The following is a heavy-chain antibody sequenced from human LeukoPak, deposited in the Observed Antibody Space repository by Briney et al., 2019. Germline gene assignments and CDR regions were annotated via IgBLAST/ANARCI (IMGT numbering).Heavy chain of an antibody. CDR1: GFTFSDYY. CDR2: ISSSGSTI. Sequence: AGGSLRLSCAASGFTFSDYYMSWIRQAPGKGLEWVSYISSSGSTIYYADSVKGRFTISRDNAKNSLYLQMNSLRAGDTAVYYCARVFRAAADFDYWAREPWSPSPQ. V-gene: IGHV3-11*04. J-gene: IGHJ4*02. CDR3: ARVFRAAADFDY. D-gene: IGHD6-13*01.